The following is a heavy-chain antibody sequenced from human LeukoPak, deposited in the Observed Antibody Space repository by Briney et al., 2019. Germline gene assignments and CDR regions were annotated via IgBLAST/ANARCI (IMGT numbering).Heavy chain of an antibody. Sequence: PSETLSLTCAVSGGSISSNNWWSWVRQPPGKGLEWIGEIFHSGSTNYNPSLKSRVTISLDKSKNQFFLKLNSVTAADTAMYYCARVSSSWYQDWYFDLWGRGTLVTVSS. J-gene: IGHJ2*01. CDR3: ARVSSSWYQDWYFDL. D-gene: IGHD6-13*01. V-gene: IGHV4-4*02. CDR2: IFHSGST. CDR1: GGSISSNNW.